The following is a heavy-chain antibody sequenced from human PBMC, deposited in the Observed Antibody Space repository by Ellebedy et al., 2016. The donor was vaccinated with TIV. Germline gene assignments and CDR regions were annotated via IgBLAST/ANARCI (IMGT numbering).Heavy chain of an antibody. V-gene: IGHV1-69*06. CDR1: GGTFSSHA. Sequence: SVKVSXXASGGTFSSHAIRWVRKAPGQGFEWMGGIIPIFGTANYAQKFQGRVTITADKSTSTAYMELSSLRSEDTAVYYCAREETVVVPGHYYYYGMDVWGQGTTVTVSS. J-gene: IGHJ6*02. CDR3: AREETVVVPGHYYYYGMDV. CDR2: IIPIFGTA. D-gene: IGHD2-15*01.